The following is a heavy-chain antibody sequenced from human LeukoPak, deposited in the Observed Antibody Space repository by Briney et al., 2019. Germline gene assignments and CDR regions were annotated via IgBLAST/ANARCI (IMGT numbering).Heavy chain of an antibody. J-gene: IGHJ1*01. D-gene: IGHD3-10*01. CDR1: GGSFSGYY. CDR3: ARLYGSGSYYRFQH. Sequence: SETLSLTCAVYGGSFSGYYWSWIRQPPGKGLEWIGEINHSGSTNYNPSLKSRVTISVDTSKNQFSLKLSSVTAADTAVYYCARLYGSGSYYRFQHWGQGTLVTVSS. CDR2: INHSGST. V-gene: IGHV4-34*01.